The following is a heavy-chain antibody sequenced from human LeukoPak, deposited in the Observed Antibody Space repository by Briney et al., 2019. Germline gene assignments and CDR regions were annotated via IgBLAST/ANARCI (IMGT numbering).Heavy chain of an antibody. CDR1: GFTFDDYA. CDR2: ISWNSRTI. Sequence: GGSLRLSCAASGFTFDDYAMHWVRQAPGKCLERVSGISWNSRTIGYVDSVKGRSTISRDNAKNSLYLQMNSLRAEDTALYYCAKDEHGNCGTIDYWGQGTLVTVSS. CDR3: AKDEHGNCGTIDY. D-gene: IGHD2-21*01. J-gene: IGHJ4*02. V-gene: IGHV3-9*01.